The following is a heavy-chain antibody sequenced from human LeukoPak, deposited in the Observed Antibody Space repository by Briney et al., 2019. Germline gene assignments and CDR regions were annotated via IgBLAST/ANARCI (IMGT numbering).Heavy chain of an antibody. CDR3: VKNSGWYCLDY. V-gene: IGHV3-7*03. D-gene: IGHD6-13*01. Sequence: PGGSLRLSCEASGFSFSNYWMTWVRQAPGKGLEWVADINQNGGQSYYVDSVKGRFTLSRDNAKNSLFLQLNSLRAEDTAVYYCVKNSGWYCLDYWGQEITVIVSS. CDR2: INQNGGQS. CDR1: GFSFSNYW. J-gene: IGHJ4*02.